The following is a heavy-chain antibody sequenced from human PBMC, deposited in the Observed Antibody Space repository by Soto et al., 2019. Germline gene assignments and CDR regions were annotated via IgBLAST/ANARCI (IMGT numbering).Heavy chain of an antibody. CDR1: GYSISSSNW. Sequence: PSETLSLTCAVSGYSISSSNWWGWIRQPPGKGLEWIGYIYYSGSTYYNPSLKSRVTMSVDTSKNQFSLKLSSVTAVDTAVYYCATQLGDCSGGSCYGYYYYGMDVWGQGTTVAVSS. D-gene: IGHD2-15*01. V-gene: IGHV4-28*01. J-gene: IGHJ6*02. CDR2: IYYSGST. CDR3: ATQLGDCSGGSCYGYYYYGMDV.